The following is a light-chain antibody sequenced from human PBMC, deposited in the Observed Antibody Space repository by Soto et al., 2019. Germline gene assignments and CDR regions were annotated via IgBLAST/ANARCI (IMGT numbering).Light chain of an antibody. CDR2: GAS. CDR3: QQYISWPLT. CDR1: QSVSSN. J-gene: IGKJ4*01. Sequence: EIVMTQSPATLSVSPGERATLSCRASQSVSSNLHWYHQKPGQAPSLLIYGASNRATGIPARFRGSGSVTEFTLTVSGLQSGDFAVYYCQQYISWPLTFGGGTKVEIK. V-gene: IGKV3-15*01.